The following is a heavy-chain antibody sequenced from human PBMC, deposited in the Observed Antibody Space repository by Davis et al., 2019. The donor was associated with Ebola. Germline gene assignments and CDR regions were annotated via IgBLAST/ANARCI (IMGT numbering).Heavy chain of an antibody. Sequence: PSETLSLTCTVSGGSISSYYWSWIRQPPGKGLEWIGYIYYSGNTNYNPSLKSRVTISVDTSKNQFSLKLSSVTAADTAVYYCARVKGAVGATLPFFDYWGQGTLVTVSS. CDR2: IYYSGNT. D-gene: IGHD1-26*01. V-gene: IGHV4-59*01. J-gene: IGHJ4*02. CDR1: GGSISSYY. CDR3: ARVKGAVGATLPFFDY.